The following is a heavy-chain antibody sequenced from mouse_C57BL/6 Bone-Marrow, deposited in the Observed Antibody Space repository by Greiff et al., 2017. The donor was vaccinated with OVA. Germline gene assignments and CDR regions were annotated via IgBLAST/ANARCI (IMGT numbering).Heavy chain of an antibody. J-gene: IGHJ1*03. CDR1: GYTFTSYT. V-gene: IGHV1-4*01. CDR2: INPSSGYT. Sequence: QVQLQQSGAELARPGASVKMSCKASGYTFTSYTMHWVKQRPGQGLEWIGYINPSSGYTKYNQKFKDKATLTADKSSSTAYMQLSSLTSEDSAVYYCARARSDWYFDVWGTGTTVTVSS. CDR3: ARARSDWYFDV.